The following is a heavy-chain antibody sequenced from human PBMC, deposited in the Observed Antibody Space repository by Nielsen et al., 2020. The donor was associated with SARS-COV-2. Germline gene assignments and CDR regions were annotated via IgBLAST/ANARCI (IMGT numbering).Heavy chain of an antibody. D-gene: IGHD3-10*01. J-gene: IGHJ2*01. V-gene: IGHV1-46*01. CDR1: GYTFTSYY. Sequence: ASVKVSCKASGYTFTSYYMHWVRQAPGQGLEWMGIINPSGGSTSYAQKFQGRVTMTRDTSTSTVYMELSSLRSEDTAVYYCARSPFVYGSGSNPYRPVWYFDLWGRGTLVTVSS. CDR3: ARSPFVYGSGSNPYRPVWYFDL. CDR2: INPSGGST.